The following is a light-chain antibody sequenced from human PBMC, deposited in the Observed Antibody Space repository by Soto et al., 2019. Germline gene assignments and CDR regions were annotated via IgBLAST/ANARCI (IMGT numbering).Light chain of an antibody. CDR2: DAS. Sequence: NVMTHSRATLSVSPRDRATLSCRASQSISNSLAWYQQKPGQAPRLLIHDASTRATGIAARFSGSGSGTEFTLTISILQSEDFALYYCQQYPTGPPITFGQGTRLEIK. V-gene: IGKV3-15*01. J-gene: IGKJ5*01. CDR3: QQYPTGPPIT. CDR1: QSISNS.